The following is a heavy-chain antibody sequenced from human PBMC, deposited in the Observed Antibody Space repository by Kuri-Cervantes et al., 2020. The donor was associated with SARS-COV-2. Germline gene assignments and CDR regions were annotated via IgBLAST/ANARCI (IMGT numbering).Heavy chain of an antibody. D-gene: IGHD6-13*01. V-gene: IGHV1-2*06. Sequence: ASVKVSCKASGYTFTGYYMHWVRQAPGQGLEWMGRINPNSGGTNYAQKFQGRVTMTRDTSISTAYMELSRLRSGDTAVYYCAKTERLGYSSSWYLDYWGQGTLVTVSS. CDR1: GYTFTGYY. J-gene: IGHJ4*02. CDR3: AKTERLGYSSSWYLDY. CDR2: INPNSGGT.